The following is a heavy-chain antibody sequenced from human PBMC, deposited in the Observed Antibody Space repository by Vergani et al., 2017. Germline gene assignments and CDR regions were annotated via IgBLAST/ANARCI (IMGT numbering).Heavy chain of an antibody. CDR2: INHSGST. D-gene: IGHD3-3*01. CDR1: GGSFSGYY. Sequence: QVQLQQWGAGLLKPSETLSLTCAVYGGSFSGYYWSWIRQPPGKELEWIGEINHSGSTNYNPSLKSRVTISVDTSKNQFSLKLSSVTAADTAVYYCARVVGGWSGYYRLGWFDPWGQGTLVTVSS. J-gene: IGHJ5*02. CDR3: ARVVGGWSGYYRLGWFDP. V-gene: IGHV4-34*01.